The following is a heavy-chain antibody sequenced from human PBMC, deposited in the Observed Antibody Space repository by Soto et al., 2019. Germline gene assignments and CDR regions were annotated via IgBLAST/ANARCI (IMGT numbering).Heavy chain of an antibody. J-gene: IGHJ6*02. CDR3: ARGVGSSWGKRLYYYGMDV. CDR1: GYTFTSYG. Sequence: QVQLVQSGAEVKKPGASVKVSCTASGYTFTSYGISWVRQAPGQGLEWMGWLSASNGNTNYAQKLQGRVTMTTDTSTSTAYMERRSLRSDDTAGYYWARGVGSSWGKRLYYYGMDVWGQGTTVTVSS. CDR2: LSASNGNT. V-gene: IGHV1-18*04. D-gene: IGHD6-13*01.